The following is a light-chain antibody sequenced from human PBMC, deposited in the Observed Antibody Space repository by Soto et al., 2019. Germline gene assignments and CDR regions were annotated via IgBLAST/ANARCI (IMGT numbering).Light chain of an antibody. CDR2: GAS. J-gene: IGKJ1*01. V-gene: IGKV3-20*01. Sequence: EIVLTQSPGTLSLSPGERATLSCRASQSASSSFLAWYQQIPGQAPRLLIYGASSRATGIPDRFSGSGSGSDFTLTILSLDPEDFAVYYCQQYCSSPWTFGQGTKVEIK. CDR1: QSASSSF. CDR3: QQYCSSPWT.